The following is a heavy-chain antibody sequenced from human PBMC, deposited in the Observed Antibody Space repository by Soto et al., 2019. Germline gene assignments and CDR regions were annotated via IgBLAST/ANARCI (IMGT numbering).Heavy chain of an antibody. V-gene: IGHV1-3*01. CDR1: GYTFSSHA. CDR2: INAGNGDT. D-gene: IGHD3-3*01. CDR3: ARDGARIAVFGVVYYFDY. Sequence: ASVQVSCRASGYTFSSHAIHWVRQAPGTRLEWMGWINAGNGDTNYSQKFQGRVAITTDTSASSAYLELSTLRSEDTAVYYCARDGARIAVFGVVYYFDYWGQGTVVTVSS. J-gene: IGHJ4*02.